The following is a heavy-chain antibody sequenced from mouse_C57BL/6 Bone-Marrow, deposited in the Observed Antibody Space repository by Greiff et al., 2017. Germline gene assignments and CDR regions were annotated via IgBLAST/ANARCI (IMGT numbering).Heavy chain of an antibody. CDR3: ARERDYYGSSYYYAMDY. CDR2: IDPSDSYT. Sequence: QVQLKQPGAELVMPGASVKLSCKASGYTFTSYWMHWVKQRPGQGLEWIGEIDPSDSYTNYNQKFKGKSTLTVDKSSSTAYMQLSSLTSEDSAVYYCARERDYYGSSYYYAMDYWGQGTSVTVSS. V-gene: IGHV1-69*01. D-gene: IGHD1-1*01. J-gene: IGHJ4*01. CDR1: GYTFTSYW.